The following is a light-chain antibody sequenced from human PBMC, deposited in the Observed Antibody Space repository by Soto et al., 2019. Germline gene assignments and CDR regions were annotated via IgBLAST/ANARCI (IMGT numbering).Light chain of an antibody. J-gene: IGLJ3*02. CDR3: ETWDSNTLWV. V-gene: IGLV4-60*02. CDR2: LEGSGSY. Sequence: QSVLTQSSSASASLGSSVKLTCTLSSGHSSYIIAWHQQQPGKAPRYLMKLEGSGSYNKGSGVPDRFSGSSSGADRYLTISNLQFEDEADYYCETWDSNTLWVFSGGTKVTVL. CDR1: SGHSSYI.